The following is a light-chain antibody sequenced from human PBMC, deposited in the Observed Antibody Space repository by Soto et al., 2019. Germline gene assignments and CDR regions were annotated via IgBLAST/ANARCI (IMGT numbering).Light chain of an antibody. J-gene: IGLJ2*01. CDR2: DVR. V-gene: IGLV2-8*01. CDR3: FSHAGSSVA. Sequence: QSALTQPPSASGSPGQSVTISCTGTTSDVGAYDYVSWYQQHPGEGPKLIIYDVRKRSSGVPDRFSGSKSGNTASLTVSGLQADDEADYYCFSHAGSSVAIGGGTKLTVL. CDR1: TSDVGAYDY.